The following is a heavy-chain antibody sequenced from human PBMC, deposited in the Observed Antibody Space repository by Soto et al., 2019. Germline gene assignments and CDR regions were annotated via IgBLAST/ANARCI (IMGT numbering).Heavy chain of an antibody. CDR3: ARDPPGVAATEGVGAFDI. Sequence: GGSLRLSCAASGFSFSFYSMNWVRQAPGKGLEWVSSISSSRSYIYYADSVKGRFTISRDNAKNSLYLQMNSLRAEDTAVYYCARDPPGVAATEGVGAFDIGGQGTMVTVPS. V-gene: IGHV3-21*01. J-gene: IGHJ3*02. CDR1: GFSFSFYS. CDR2: ISSSRSYI. D-gene: IGHD2-15*01.